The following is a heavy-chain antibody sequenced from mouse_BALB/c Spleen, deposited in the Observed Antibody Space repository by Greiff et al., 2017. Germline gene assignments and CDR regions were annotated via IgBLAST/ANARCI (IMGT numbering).Heavy chain of an antibody. CDR3: ARVVTLYGSSFDY. V-gene: IGHV3-6*02. CDR2: ISYDGSN. J-gene: IGHJ2*01. D-gene: IGHD1-1*01. Sequence: EVKLMESGPGLVKPSQSLSLTCSVTGYSITSGYYWNWIRQFPGNKLEWMGYISYDGSNNYNPSLKNRISITRDTSKNQFFLKLNSVTTEDTATYYCARVVTLYGSSFDYWGQGTTLTVSS. CDR1: GYSITSGYY.